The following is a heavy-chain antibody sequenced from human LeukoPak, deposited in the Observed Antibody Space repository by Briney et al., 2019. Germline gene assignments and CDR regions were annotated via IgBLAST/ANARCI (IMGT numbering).Heavy chain of an antibody. CDR1: GFTFSSYS. Sequence: GGSLRLSCAASGFTFSSYSMNWVRQAPGKGLEWVSSISSSSSYIYYADSVKGRFTISRDNAKNSLYLQMNSLRAEDTAVYYCARGPLLRFLEWLLSVRLDPWGQGTLVTVSS. D-gene: IGHD3-3*01. CDR3: ARGPLLRFLEWLLSVRLDP. CDR2: ISSSSSYI. V-gene: IGHV3-21*01. J-gene: IGHJ5*02.